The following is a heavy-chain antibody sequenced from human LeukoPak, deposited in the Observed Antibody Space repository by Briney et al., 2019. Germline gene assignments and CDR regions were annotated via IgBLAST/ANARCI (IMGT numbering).Heavy chain of an antibody. CDR2: IKQDGSEK. J-gene: IGHJ5*02. CDR1: GFTFSSYW. V-gene: IGHV3-7*03. CDR3: ARDGLRRDYVWGSYRYNWFDP. Sequence: GRSLRLSCAASGFTFSSYWMSWVRQAPGKGLEWVANIKQDGSEKYYVDSVKGRFTISRDNAKNSLYLQMNSLRAEDTAVYYCARDGLRRDYVWGSYRYNWFDPWGQGTLVTVSS. D-gene: IGHD3-16*02.